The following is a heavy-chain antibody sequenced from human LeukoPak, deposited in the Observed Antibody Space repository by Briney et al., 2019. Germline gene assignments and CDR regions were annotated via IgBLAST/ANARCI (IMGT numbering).Heavy chain of an antibody. CDR3: ATSLNYYDSSGPAYFDY. J-gene: IGHJ4*02. V-gene: IGHV3-11*01. D-gene: IGHD3-22*01. CDR1: GFTFSDYY. CDR2: ISSSGSTI. Sequence: GGSLRLSCAASGFTFSDYYMSWIRQAPGKGLEWVSYISSSGSTIYYADSVKGRFTVSRDNAKNSLYLQMNSLRAEDTAVYYCATSLNYYDSSGPAYFDYWGQGTLVTVSS.